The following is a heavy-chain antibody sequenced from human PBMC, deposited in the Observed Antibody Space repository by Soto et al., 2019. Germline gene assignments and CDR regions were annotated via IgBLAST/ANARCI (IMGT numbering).Heavy chain of an antibody. CDR3: ARTSAGGKYYYGMDF. CDR1: GYSFTSYW. D-gene: IGHD6-13*01. Sequence: EVQLIQSGAEVKKPGESLKISCKGSGYSFTSYWIGWVRQMPGKGLEWMGIIYPGDSDTRYSPSFQGQVTISAAKSISTAYLQWSSLKAPDTAMYYCARTSAGGKYYYGMDFWGQGTTVTVSS. J-gene: IGHJ6*02. CDR2: IYPGDSDT. V-gene: IGHV5-51*01.